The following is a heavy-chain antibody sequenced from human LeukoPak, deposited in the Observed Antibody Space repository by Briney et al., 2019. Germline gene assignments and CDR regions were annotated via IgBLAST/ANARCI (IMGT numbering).Heavy chain of an antibody. D-gene: IGHD6-19*01. J-gene: IGHJ5*02. CDR2: ISAYNGNT. CDR3: ARGGKVVASTWFDP. Sequence: GASVKVSCKASGYTFTSYGISWVRQAPGQGLEWMGWISAYNGNTNYAQKLQGRVTMTRDTSTSTVYMELSSLRSEDTALYYCARGGKVVASTWFDPWGQGTLVTVSS. CDR1: GYTFTSYG. V-gene: IGHV1-18*01.